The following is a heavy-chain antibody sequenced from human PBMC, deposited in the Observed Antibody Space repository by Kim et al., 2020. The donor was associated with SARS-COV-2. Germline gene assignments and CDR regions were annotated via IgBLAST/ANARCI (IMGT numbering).Heavy chain of an antibody. V-gene: IGHV3-30*18. CDR1: GFTFSSYG. CDR2: ISYDGSNK. D-gene: IGHD3-10*01. Sequence: GGSLRLSCAASGFTFSSYGMHWVRQAPGKGLEWVAVISYDGSNKYYADSVKGRFTISRDNSKNTLYLQMNSLRAEDTAVYYCAKDGYYGSGSYYNLLDAFDIWGQGTMVTVSS. J-gene: IGHJ3*02. CDR3: AKDGYYGSGSYYNLLDAFDI.